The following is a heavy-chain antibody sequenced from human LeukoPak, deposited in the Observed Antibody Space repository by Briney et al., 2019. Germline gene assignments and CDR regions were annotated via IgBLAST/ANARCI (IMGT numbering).Heavy chain of an antibody. J-gene: IGHJ4*02. CDR2: ISPSTGDI. D-gene: IGHD3-10*01. Sequence: PGGSLRPSCAASGFTFNRYNMNWVRQAPGKGLEWVSSISPSTGDIHYADSVKGRFTISRDNAKNSLYLQINSLRAEDTAVYYCARGALTMLRRVTPPDYWGQGTLVTVSS. V-gene: IGHV3-21*01. CDR1: GFTFNRYN. CDR3: ARGALTMLRRVTPPDY.